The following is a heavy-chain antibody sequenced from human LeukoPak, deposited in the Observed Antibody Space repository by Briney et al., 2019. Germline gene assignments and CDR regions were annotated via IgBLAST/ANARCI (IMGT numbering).Heavy chain of an antibody. CDR2: ISSSSSYI. J-gene: IGHJ3*02. CDR3: ARDLTTDAFDI. D-gene: IGHD4-11*01. Sequence: GGSLRLSCAASGFTFSSYSMNWVRQAPGKGLEWVSSISSSSSYIYYADSVKGRFTISRDNAKNSLYLQMNSLRAEDTAVYYCARDLTTDAFDIWGQGIMVTVSS. V-gene: IGHV3-21*01. CDR1: GFTFSSYS.